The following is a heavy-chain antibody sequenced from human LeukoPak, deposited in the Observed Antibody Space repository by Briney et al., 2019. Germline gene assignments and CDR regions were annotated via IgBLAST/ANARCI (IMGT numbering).Heavy chain of an antibody. Sequence: GGSLRLSCAASGFTVSSNYMSWVRQAPGKGLEWVSVIYSGGGTHYADSVKGRFTISRDNAKNSLYLQMNSLRAEDTAVYYCARDEGDILTGYYLGYWGQGTLVTVSS. D-gene: IGHD3-9*01. J-gene: IGHJ4*02. CDR1: GFTVSSNY. CDR3: ARDEGDILTGYYLGY. V-gene: IGHV3-66*01. CDR2: IYSGGGT.